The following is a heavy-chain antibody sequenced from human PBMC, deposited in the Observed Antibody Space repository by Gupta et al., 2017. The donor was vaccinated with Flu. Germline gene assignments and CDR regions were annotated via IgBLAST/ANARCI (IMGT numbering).Heavy chain of an antibody. V-gene: IGHV3-48*01. D-gene: IGHD4-4*01. CDR3: ARLGASTVTTHFDY. J-gene: IGHJ4*02. CDR1: STYN. Sequence: STYNMNWVRQAPGKGLEWVSYISSSISTIYYADSVKGRFTISRDNAKNSLYLQMNGLRAEDTAVYYCARLGASTVTTHFDYWGQGTLVTVSS. CDR2: ISSSISTI.